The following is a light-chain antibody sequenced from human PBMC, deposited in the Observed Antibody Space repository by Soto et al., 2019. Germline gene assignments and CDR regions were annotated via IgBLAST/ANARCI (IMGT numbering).Light chain of an antibody. V-gene: IGKV3-11*01. J-gene: IGKJ1*01. CDR3: LQRSIWPWT. CDR2: DAS. Sequence: EIVLTQSPATLSLSPGERATLSCRASQSVTDYFAWYQQKPGQAPRLLIYDASNRATGIPARFSGSGSGTDFTLAVSSLGPEDFAVYYCLQRSIWPWTFGQGTKVEIK. CDR1: QSVTDY.